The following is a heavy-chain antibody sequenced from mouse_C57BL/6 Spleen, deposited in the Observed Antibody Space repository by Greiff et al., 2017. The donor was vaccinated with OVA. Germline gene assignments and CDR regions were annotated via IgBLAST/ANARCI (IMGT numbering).Heavy chain of an antibody. J-gene: IGHJ4*01. CDR1: GYTFTSYD. CDR3: ARSGYYGSNAMDY. Sequence: QVQLKQSGPELVKPGASVKLSCKASGYTFTSYDINWVKQRPGQGLEWIGWIYPRDGSTKYNEKFKGKATLTVDTSSSTAYMELHSLTSEDSAVYFCARSGYYGSNAMDYWGQGTSVTVSS. CDR2: IYPRDGST. D-gene: IGHD1-1*01. V-gene: IGHV1-85*01.